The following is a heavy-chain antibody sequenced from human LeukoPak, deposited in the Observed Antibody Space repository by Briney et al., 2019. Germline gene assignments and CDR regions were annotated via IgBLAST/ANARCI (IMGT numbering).Heavy chain of an antibody. CDR3: ARVATGPYQLLPTWFDP. V-gene: IGHV3-48*03. CDR2: ISSSGSTI. CDR1: GVTFSSYE. Sequence: GGSLRLSCAASGVTFSSYEMNWVRQAPGKGLEWVAYISSSGSTIYYADSVKGRFTISRDNAKNSLYLQMNSLRAEDTAVYYCARVATGPYQLLPTWFDPWGQGTLVTVSS. J-gene: IGHJ5*02. D-gene: IGHD2-2*01.